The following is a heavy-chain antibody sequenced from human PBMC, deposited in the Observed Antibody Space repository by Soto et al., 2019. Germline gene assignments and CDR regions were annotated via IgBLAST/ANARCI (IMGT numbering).Heavy chain of an antibody. CDR2: ISGSGGST. CDR1: GFTFSSYA. V-gene: IGHV3-23*01. D-gene: IGHD3-22*01. CDR3: ASPPRPYYYDSSGYYYGGMYAFDI. J-gene: IGHJ3*02. Sequence: GGSLRLSCAASGFTFSSYAMSWVRQAPGKGLEWVSAISGSGGSTYYADSVKGRFTTSRDNSKNTMYLQMNSLRAEDTAVYYCASPPRPYYYDSSGYYYGGMYAFDIWGQGTMVTVSS.